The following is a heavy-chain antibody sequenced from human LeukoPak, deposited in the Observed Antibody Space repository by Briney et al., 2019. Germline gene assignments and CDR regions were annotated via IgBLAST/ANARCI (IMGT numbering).Heavy chain of an antibody. V-gene: IGHV3-30-3*02. CDR1: GFTFSSYA. Sequence: GGSLRLSCAASGFTFSSYAMHWVRQAPGKGLEWVAVISYDGSNKYYADSVKGRFTISRDNSKNTLYLQMNSLRAEDTAVYYCAKQGVQLERHDYYYYYMDVWGKGTTVTVSS. CDR3: AKQGVQLERHDYYYYYMDV. J-gene: IGHJ6*03. D-gene: IGHD1-1*01. CDR2: ISYDGSNK.